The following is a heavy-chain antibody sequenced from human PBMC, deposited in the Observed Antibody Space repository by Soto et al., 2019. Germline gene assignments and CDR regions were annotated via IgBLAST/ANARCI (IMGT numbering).Heavy chain of an antibody. V-gene: IGHV3-23*01. CDR3: ARDIDCSGGSCYSAYFDY. CDR2: ISGIGGST. Sequence: LRLSCAASGFTFTDYALSWVRQAPGKGLEWVATISGIGGSTYLADSVKGRLSISRDNSKNTVSLLMNSLRAEDTAVYYCARDIDCSGGSCYSAYFDYWGQGTLVTVSS. CDR1: GFTFTDYA. D-gene: IGHD2-15*01. J-gene: IGHJ4*02.